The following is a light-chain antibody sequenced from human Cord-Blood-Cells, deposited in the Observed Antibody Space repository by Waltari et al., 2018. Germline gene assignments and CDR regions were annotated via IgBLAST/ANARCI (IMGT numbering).Light chain of an antibody. Sequence: QSALTQPASVSGSPGQSITISCPGTSSDVCGYNYVSWYQHHPGKAPKLMIYEVSNRPSGVSNRFSGSKSGNTASLTISGLQAEDEADYYCSSYTSSSTYVFGTGTKVTVL. J-gene: IGLJ1*01. CDR2: EVS. CDR1: SSDVCGYNY. CDR3: SSYTSSSTYV. V-gene: IGLV2-14*01.